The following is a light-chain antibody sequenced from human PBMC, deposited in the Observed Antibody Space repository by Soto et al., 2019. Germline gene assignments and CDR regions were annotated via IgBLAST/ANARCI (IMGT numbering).Light chain of an antibody. Sequence: VMTQAPATLSVSPGERATLSCRASQTINNNVAWYQLKDGQVPRLVIYGASTRATDIPARFSGSGSGTEFTLTISSLESEDFAVYYCQQYNNWPPRYTFGQGTKVDIK. CDR3: QQYNNWPPRYT. CDR1: QTINNN. V-gene: IGKV3-15*01. CDR2: GAS. J-gene: IGKJ2*01.